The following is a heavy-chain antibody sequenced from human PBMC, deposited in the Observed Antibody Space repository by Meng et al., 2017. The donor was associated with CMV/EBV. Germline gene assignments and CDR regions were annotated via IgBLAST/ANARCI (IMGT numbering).Heavy chain of an antibody. D-gene: IGHD3-22*01. J-gene: IGHJ4*02. CDR1: GYTFTSYG. CDR3: ARGGRYYYDSSGYCDY. CDR2: ISAYNGNT. V-gene: IGHV1-18*01. Sequence: VQRVKSGAEVKKPGASVQGSCKASGYTFTSYGISWVRQAPGQGLEWMGWISAYNGNTNYAQKLQGRVTMTTDTSTSTAYMELRSLRSDDTAVYYCARGGRYYYDSSGYCDYWGQGTLVTVSS.